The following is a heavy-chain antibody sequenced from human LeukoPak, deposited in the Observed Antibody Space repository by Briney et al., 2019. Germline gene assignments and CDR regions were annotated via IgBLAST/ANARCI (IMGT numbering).Heavy chain of an antibody. Sequence: GETLRLSSATSVFTFDDYGMNWVRRAPGKGLKGFSNINWNGGKGDYAHSVKGRFTISRGKRKNSLHRQMNSLRVEDPAVYYCARARKQYYYENIHHRDASDVWGQGTMVIVSS. CDR3: ARARKQYYYENIHHRDASDV. CDR2: INWNGGKG. D-gene: IGHD3-22*01. V-gene: IGHV3-20*03. J-gene: IGHJ3*01. CDR1: VFTFDDYG.